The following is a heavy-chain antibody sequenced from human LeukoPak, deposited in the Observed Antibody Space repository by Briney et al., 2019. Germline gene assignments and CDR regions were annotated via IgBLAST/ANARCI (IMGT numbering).Heavy chain of an antibody. D-gene: IGHD5-18*01. Sequence: PGRSLRLSCAASRFTFVDYAMHWVRQAPGKGLEWVSGVSWNSGNIGYADSVKGRFAISRDSAKSSLYLQMNSLRAEDMALYYCAKGYSYDMTYYFDYWGQGTLVTVSS. CDR3: AKGYSYDMTYYFDY. CDR2: VSWNSGNI. J-gene: IGHJ4*02. CDR1: RFTFVDYA. V-gene: IGHV3-9*03.